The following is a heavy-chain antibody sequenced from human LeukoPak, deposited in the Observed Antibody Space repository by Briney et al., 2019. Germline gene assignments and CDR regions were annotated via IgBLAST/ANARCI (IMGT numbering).Heavy chain of an antibody. CDR1: GFTFSSYA. CDR3: ARDQGQWAYYFDY. D-gene: IGHD6-19*01. J-gene: IGHJ4*02. CDR2: ISYDGSNK. V-gene: IGHV3-30-3*01. Sequence: PGRSLRLSCAASGFTFSSYAMHCVRQAPGKGLEWVAVISYDGSNKYYADSVKGRFTISRDNSKNTLYLQMNSLRAEDTAVYYCARDQGQWAYYFDYWGQGTLVTVSS.